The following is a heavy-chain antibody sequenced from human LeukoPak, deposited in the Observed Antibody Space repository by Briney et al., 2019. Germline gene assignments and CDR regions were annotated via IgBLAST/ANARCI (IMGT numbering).Heavy chain of an antibody. V-gene: IGHV1-2*02. Sequence: GASVKVSCTASGYTFTGYYMHWVRQAPGQGLEWMGWINPNSGDTSYAQKFQGRVTLTRDTSINTAYMELSRLTSDDTAVYSCAREQFGIAPWGQGTPVTVSS. D-gene: IGHD3-16*01. CDR2: INPNSGDT. J-gene: IGHJ5*02. CDR3: AREQFGIAP. CDR1: GYTFTGYY.